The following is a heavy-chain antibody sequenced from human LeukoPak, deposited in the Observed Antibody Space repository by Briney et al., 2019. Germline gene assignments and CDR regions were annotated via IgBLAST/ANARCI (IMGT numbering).Heavy chain of an antibody. D-gene: IGHD3-22*01. CDR2: IHTSGST. J-gene: IGHJ3*02. Sequence: SETLSLTCTVSGVSISSYYWSWIRQPAGKGLEWIGRIHTSGSTKYNPSLKSRVTMSVDTSKNQFSLKLSSVTAADTAVYFCARGPYSYDSSGAFDIWGQGTMVTVSS. CDR1: GVSISSYY. V-gene: IGHV4-4*07. CDR3: ARGPYSYDSSGAFDI.